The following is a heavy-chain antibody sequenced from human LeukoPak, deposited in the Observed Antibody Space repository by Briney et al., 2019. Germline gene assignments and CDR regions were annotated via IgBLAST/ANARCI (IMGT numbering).Heavy chain of an antibody. CDR3: ARKEGHQNVFDY. V-gene: IGHV4-28*01. CDR2: IYYSGST. CDR1: GYSISSSNW. D-gene: IGHD1-1*01. J-gene: IGHJ4*02. Sequence: SETLSLICAVSGYSISSSNWWGWIRQPPGKGLEWIGYIYYSGSTYYNPSLKSRVTMSVDTSKNQFSLKLSSVTAVDTAVYYCARKEGHQNVFDYWGQGTLVTVSS.